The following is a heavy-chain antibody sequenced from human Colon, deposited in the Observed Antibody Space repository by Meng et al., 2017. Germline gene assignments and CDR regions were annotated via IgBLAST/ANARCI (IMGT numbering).Heavy chain of an antibody. CDR1: GFGFNFYA. J-gene: IGHJ4*02. D-gene: IGHD6-19*01. CDR2: ISYDGSNN. Sequence: GESLKISCAASGFGFNFYAMHWVRQAPGKGLEWVAIISYDGSNNNYADSVKGRFTISRDNAKNTLYLQMNSLRPEDTAVYYCAREAVAVAGTYFDYWGQGTLVTGSS. V-gene: IGHV3-30*04. CDR3: AREAVAVAGTYFDY.